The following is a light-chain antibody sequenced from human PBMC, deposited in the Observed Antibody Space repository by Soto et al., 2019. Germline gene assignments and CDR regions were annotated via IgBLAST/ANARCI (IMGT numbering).Light chain of an antibody. V-gene: IGKV1-9*01. CDR1: QGISSY. CDR3: QQPYT. CDR2: AAS. J-gene: IGKJ2*01. Sequence: DIQLTQSPSFLSASVGDRVTITCRASQGISSYLAWYQQKPGKAPKLLIYAASTLQSGVPSRFSGSGSGTEFTLTISSLQPEDFATYYCQQPYTFGQGTKVDIK.